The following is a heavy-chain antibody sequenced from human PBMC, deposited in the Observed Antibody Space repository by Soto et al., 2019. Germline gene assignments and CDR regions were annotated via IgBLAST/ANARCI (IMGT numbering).Heavy chain of an antibody. Sequence: EVQLLESGGGLVQPGGSLRLSCAASGLSFSNYAMSWVRQAPGKGLEWVSSLSGSGANTYYADSVKGRFTIYRDNSKDALYLPMNSLTAEDTTAYYCAKAGYCRGDTCQVAFDIWGQGTMVTVSS. CDR3: AKAGYCRGDTCQVAFDI. V-gene: IGHV3-23*01. CDR1: GLSFSNYA. J-gene: IGHJ3*02. D-gene: IGHD2-15*01. CDR2: LSGSGANT.